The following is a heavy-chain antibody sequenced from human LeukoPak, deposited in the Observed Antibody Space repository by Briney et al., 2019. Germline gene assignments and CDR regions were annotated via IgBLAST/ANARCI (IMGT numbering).Heavy chain of an antibody. D-gene: IGHD6-13*01. J-gene: IGHJ4*02. CDR2: ISWNSGSI. V-gene: IGHV3-9*01. CDR1: GFTFSSYA. CDR3: AKDSSSWGGYFDY. Sequence: GGSLRLSCAASGFTFSSYAMSWVRQAPGKGLEWVSAISWNSGSIGYADSVKGRFTISRDNAKNSLYLQMNSLRAEDTALYYCAKDSSSWGGYFDYWGQGTLVTVSS.